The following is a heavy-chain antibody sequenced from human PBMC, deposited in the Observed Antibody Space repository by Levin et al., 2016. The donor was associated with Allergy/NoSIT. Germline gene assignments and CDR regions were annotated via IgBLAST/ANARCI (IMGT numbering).Heavy chain of an antibody. CDR3: ASPRIAAPNSPIDN. V-gene: IGHV3-30*04. J-gene: IGHJ4*02. CDR1: GFTFSSYA. Sequence: GSLRLSCAVSGFTFSSYAMHWVRQAPGKGLEWVAVISSDGNAKFYADSVQGRFTISRDNSKNTLYLQMNSLRPEDTAVYNCASPRIAAPNSPIDNWGQGTLVTVSS. CDR2: ISSDGNAK. D-gene: IGHD6-13*01.